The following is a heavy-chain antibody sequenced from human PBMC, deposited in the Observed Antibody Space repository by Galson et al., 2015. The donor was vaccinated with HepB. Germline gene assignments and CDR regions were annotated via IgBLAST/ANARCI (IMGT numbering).Heavy chain of an antibody. CDR2: IPYDGSNK. V-gene: IGHV3-30*18. CDR3: AKDRGGNWNDDYHGMDV. D-gene: IGHD1-1*01. J-gene: IGHJ6*02. CDR1: GFTLSRYG. Sequence: SLRLSCAASGFTLSRYGMHWVRQAPGKGLEWVAVIPYDGSNKYYADSVKGRFTISRDNSKNTLYLQMNSLRAEDTAVYYCAKDRGGNWNDDYHGMDVWGQGTSVTVSS.